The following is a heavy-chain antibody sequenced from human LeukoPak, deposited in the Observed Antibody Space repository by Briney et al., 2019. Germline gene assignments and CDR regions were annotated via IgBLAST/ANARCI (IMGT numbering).Heavy chain of an antibody. D-gene: IGHD2-2*01. CDR2: IYYSGST. CDR3: ARGLPAVRFDP. Sequence: SETLSLTCTVSGGSISSYYWSWIRQPPGKGLEWIGYIYYSGSTNYNPSLKSRVTISVDTSKNQFSLKLSSVTAADTAVYYCARGLPAVRFDPWGRGTLVKVSS. J-gene: IGHJ5*02. V-gene: IGHV4-59*01. CDR1: GGSISSYY.